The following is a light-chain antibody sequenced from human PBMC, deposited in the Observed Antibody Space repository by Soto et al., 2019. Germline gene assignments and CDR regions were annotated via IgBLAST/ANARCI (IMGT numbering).Light chain of an antibody. CDR1: SSDVGGYNY. Sequence: QSVLTQPASVSGSPGQSITISCTGTSSDVGGYNYVSWYQQHPGKAPKLMIYDVSNRPSGVSNRFSGSKSGNTASLTISGHHAEDDADYYCSSYASSSTLVFGGGTKLTVL. V-gene: IGLV2-14*01. J-gene: IGLJ2*01. CDR2: DVS. CDR3: SSYASSSTLV.